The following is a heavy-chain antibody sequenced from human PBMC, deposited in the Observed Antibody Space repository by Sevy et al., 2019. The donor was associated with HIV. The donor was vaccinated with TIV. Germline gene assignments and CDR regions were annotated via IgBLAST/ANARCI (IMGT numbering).Heavy chain of an antibody. Sequence: QLGGSLRLSCAASGFTFSTTWMNWVRQAPGKGLEWVANIRGDGIDKHYVDSVEGRFTISRDNAKNFLFLQMNSLRVEDTAVYYCAHETFGRFESWGQGTLVTVSS. CDR3: AHETFGRFES. J-gene: IGHJ4*02. CDR2: IRGDGIDK. V-gene: IGHV3-7*01. D-gene: IGHD3-16*01. CDR1: GFTFSTTW.